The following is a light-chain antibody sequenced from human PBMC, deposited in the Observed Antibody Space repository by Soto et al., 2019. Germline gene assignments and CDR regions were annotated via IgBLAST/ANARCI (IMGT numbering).Light chain of an antibody. CDR2: GNT. V-gene: IGLV1-40*01. CDR3: QSYDSGLSASV. Sequence: QSVLTQPPSVSGAPGQRVTISCTGSSSNIGAGYGVHWYQQLPGAAPKLLIHGNTNRPSGVPDRFSGSKSGTSASLSITGLQAEDEADYYCQSYDSGLSASVFGGGTKLTVL. J-gene: IGLJ2*01. CDR1: SSNIGAGYG.